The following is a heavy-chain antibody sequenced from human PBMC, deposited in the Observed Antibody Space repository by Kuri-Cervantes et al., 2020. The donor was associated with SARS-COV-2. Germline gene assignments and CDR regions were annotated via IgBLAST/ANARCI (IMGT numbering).Heavy chain of an antibody. CDR1: GYTFTGYY. CDR3: ARDRRSIYYDSSGYYIDYYYYGMDV. CDR2: INPNSGGT. J-gene: IGHJ6*02. D-gene: IGHD3-22*01. Sequence: GESLKISCKASGYTFTGYYMHWVRQAPGQGLEWMGWINPNSGGTNYAQKFQGRVTMTRDTSISTAYMELSRLRSDDTAVYYSARDRRSIYYDSSGYYIDYYYYGMDVWGQGTTVTVSS. V-gene: IGHV1-2*02.